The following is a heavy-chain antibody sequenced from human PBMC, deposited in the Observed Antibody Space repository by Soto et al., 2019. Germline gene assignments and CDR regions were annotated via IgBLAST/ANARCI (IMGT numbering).Heavy chain of an antibody. D-gene: IGHD3-22*01. J-gene: IGHJ5*02. CDR1: GVSISSYY. V-gene: IGHV4-59*08. Sequence: SSETLSLTCTVSGVSISSYYWSWIRQPLGKGLEWIGYIYYSGSTNYNPSLKSRVTISVDTSKNQFSLKLSSVTAADTAVYYCATYYYDSSGYRWFDPWGQGTLVTVSS. CDR2: IYYSGST. CDR3: ATYYYDSSGYRWFDP.